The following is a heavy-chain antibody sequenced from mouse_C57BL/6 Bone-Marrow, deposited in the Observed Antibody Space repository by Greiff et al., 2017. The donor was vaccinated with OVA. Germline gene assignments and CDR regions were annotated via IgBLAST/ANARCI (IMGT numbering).Heavy chain of an antibody. Sequence: EVQLQQSGPELVKPGASVKISCKASGYSFTGYYMHWVKQSSEKSLEWIGEINPSTGGTSYNQKFKGKATLTADKSSSTAYMQLKSLTSEDSAVYYGARGVSLIRNYAMDYWGQGTSVTVSS. CDR2: INPSTGGT. J-gene: IGHJ4*01. D-gene: IGHD1-1*01. V-gene: IGHV1-43*01. CDR3: ARGVSLIRNYAMDY. CDR1: GYSFTGYY.